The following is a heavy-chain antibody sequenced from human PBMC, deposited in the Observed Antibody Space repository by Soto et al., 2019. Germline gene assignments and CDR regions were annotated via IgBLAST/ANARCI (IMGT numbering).Heavy chain of an antibody. V-gene: IGHV2-5*02. Sequence: QITLKESGPTLVKPTQTLTLTCTFSGFSLSTSGVGVGWIRQPPGKALEWLALIYWDDDKHYSPSLKSRLTITKDTSKNQVVLTMTNMDPVDTATYYCAHRPGYCSSTSCYYFDYWGQGTLVTVSS. CDR2: IYWDDDK. J-gene: IGHJ4*02. CDR1: GFSLSTSGVG. D-gene: IGHD2-2*03. CDR3: AHRPGYCSSTSCYYFDY.